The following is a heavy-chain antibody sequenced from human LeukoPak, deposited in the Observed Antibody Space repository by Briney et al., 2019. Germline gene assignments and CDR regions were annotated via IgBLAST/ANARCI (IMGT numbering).Heavy chain of an antibody. CDR3: ARDGGLDSSSWYSAFDV. J-gene: IGHJ3*01. CDR1: GYTFSSYG. D-gene: IGHD6-13*01. V-gene: IGHV1-18*01. Sequence: SVKVSCKASGYTFSSYGISWVRLAPGPGLEWIGGINANNGNTLYTQEIPGRVSITTDRSTTTAYLELRSLRPNDRAMYYCARDGGLDSSSWYSAFDVWGEGTMVTVSS. CDR2: INANNGNT.